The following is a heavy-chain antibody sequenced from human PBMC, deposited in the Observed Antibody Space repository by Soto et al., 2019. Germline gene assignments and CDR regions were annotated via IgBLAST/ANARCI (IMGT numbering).Heavy chain of an antibody. Sequence: GGSLRLSCAASGFTFSSYAMSSVRQDPGEGLEWVSAISGSGGSTYYAGSVKGRFTISRDNSKNTLYLQMNSLRAEDTAVYYCAKVTTGSVVVVAASWGYYYYGMDVWGQGTTVTVSS. J-gene: IGHJ6*02. CDR2: ISGSGGST. CDR3: AKVTTGSVVVVAASWGYYYYGMDV. CDR1: GFTFSSYA. V-gene: IGHV3-23*01. D-gene: IGHD2-15*01.